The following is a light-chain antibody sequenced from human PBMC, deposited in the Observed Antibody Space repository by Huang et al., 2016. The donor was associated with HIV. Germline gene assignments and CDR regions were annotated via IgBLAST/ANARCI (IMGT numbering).Light chain of an antibody. CDR3: QQYYSAPYT. CDR2: CAS. J-gene: IGKJ2*01. CDR1: QSDLYSSNIKNY. Sequence: DIVMTQSPDFLTVSLGERATINCKSSQSDLYSSNIKNYLAWYQQKPGQPPKLLIYCASTRESGVPDLFSGSGSVTDFTLTISSLQAEDVAVYYCQQYYSAPYTFGQGTKLEIK. V-gene: IGKV4-1*01.